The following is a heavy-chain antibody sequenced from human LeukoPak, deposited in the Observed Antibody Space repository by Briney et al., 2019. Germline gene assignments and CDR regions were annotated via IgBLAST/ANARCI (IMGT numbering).Heavy chain of an antibody. J-gene: IGHJ5*02. V-gene: IGHV1-2*02. CDR3: ARTRDYYDSTDWFDP. Sequence: ASVKVSCKASGYTFTGYYMHWVRQAPGQGLEWMGWINPNSGGTNYAQKFQGRVTMTRDTSISTAYMELSRLRSGDTAVYYCARTRDYYDSTDWFDPWGQGTLVTVSS. CDR2: INPNSGGT. CDR1: GYTFTGYY. D-gene: IGHD3-22*01.